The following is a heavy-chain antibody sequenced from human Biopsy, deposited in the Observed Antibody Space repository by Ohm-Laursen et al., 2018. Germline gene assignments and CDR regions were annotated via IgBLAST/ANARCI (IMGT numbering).Heavy chain of an antibody. Sequence: SSVKVSCKASGYTFTSYGSSWVRQAPGQGLEWMGWINTYNGNTNYAQNLQGRVTMTTDTSTSTAYMELRSLRSDDTAVYYCARERGGYKRTDYWGQGTLVTVSS. D-gene: IGHD5-24*01. CDR1: GYTFTSYG. CDR3: ARERGGYKRTDY. J-gene: IGHJ4*02. CDR2: INTYNGNT. V-gene: IGHV1-18*01.